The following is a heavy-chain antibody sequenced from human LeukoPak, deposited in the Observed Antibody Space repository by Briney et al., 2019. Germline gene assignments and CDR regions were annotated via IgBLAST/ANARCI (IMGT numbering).Heavy chain of an antibody. D-gene: IGHD1-1*01. Sequence: SETLSLTCTVSGGSISRYYWSWIRQPPGKGLEWIGYIYYSGSTNYNPSLKSRVTISVDTSKNQFSLKLSSVTAADTAVYYCARRSWNDLLDYWGQGTLVTVSS. V-gene: IGHV4-59*01. CDR1: GGSISRYY. CDR3: ARRSWNDLLDY. J-gene: IGHJ4*02. CDR2: IYYSGST.